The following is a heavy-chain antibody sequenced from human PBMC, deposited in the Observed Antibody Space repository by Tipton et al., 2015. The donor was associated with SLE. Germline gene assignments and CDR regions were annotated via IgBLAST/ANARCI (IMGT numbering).Heavy chain of an antibody. D-gene: IGHD3-3*02. J-gene: IGHJ4*02. CDR2: IFHSGDV. CDR3: ARRSLLAVPK. V-gene: IGHV4-38-2*01. Sequence: TLSLTCSVSGSSISSYHWGWIRQPPGKGLEWMGSIFHSGDVYYNPSLKSRVAISEDTSKNQFSGKVSSVTAADTAIYYCARRSLLAVPKWGQGTLVTVSS. CDR1: GSSISSYH.